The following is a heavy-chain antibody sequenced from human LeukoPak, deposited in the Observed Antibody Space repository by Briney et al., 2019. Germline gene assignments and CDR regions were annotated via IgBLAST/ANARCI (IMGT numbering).Heavy chain of an antibody. CDR3: ARDYGDYPSY. D-gene: IGHD4-17*01. J-gene: IGHJ4*02. Sequence: ATVKVSCKASGYSFTSYGITWVRQAPGQGLEWMGWISGYNGNTKYAQKFQGRVTMTTDTSTSTAYMELRSLRSDDTAVYYCARDYGDYPSYWGQGTLVTVSS. CDR2: ISGYNGNT. CDR1: GYSFTSYG. V-gene: IGHV1-18*01.